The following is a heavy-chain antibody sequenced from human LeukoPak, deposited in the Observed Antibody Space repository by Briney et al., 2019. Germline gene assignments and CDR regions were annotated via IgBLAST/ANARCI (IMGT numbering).Heavy chain of an antibody. D-gene: IGHD3-22*01. CDR2: INPNSGGT. V-gene: IGHV1-2*06. Sequence: ASVKVSCKASGYTFTGYYMHWVRQAPGQGLEWMGRINPNSGGTNYAQKFQGRVTMTRDTSISTAYIELSRLRSDDTAVYYCATLFYIVFSGSPLDYGGQGPLVTFSS. CDR1: GYTFTGYY. CDR3: ATLFYIVFSGSPLDY. J-gene: IGHJ4*02.